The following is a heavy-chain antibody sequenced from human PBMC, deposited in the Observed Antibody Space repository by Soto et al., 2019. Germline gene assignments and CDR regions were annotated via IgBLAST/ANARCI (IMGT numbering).Heavy chain of an antibody. D-gene: IGHD3-10*01. J-gene: IGHJ4*02. Sequence: QVQLVQSGAEVEKPGASVKVSCKTSGYFFTSHYIHWVRLAPGRGLEWMGRINPNNGDTNSPQKFQGRVTMTRDTSISTAYMEMSGLRSDDTALDYCAREVTYGGGSFSLGLWGQGTLVTVSS. V-gene: IGHV1-2*06. CDR2: INPNNGDT. CDR1: GYFFTSHY. CDR3: AREVTYGGGSFSLGL.